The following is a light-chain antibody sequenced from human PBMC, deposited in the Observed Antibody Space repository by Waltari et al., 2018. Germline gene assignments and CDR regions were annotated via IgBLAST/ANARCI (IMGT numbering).Light chain of an antibody. CDR2: MAS. CDR3: QQYSSFST. Sequence: DIQMTQSPSTLSASVGDRVTISCRASPSVGTWLAWYQQKPGKAPKLLIYMASSLESGVPARFSCSGSGTDFTLSISSLQPDDFATYSCQQYSSFSTFGQWTKV. V-gene: IGKV1-5*03. CDR1: PSVGTW. J-gene: IGKJ2*01.